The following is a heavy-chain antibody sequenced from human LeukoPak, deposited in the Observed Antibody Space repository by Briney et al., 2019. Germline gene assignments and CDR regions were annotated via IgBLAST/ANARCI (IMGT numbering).Heavy chain of an antibody. D-gene: IGHD6-19*01. CDR1: GFTFDDYA. Sequence: PGRSLRLSCAASGFTFDDYAMHWVRQAPGKGLEWVSGISWNSGSIGYADSVKGRFTIPRDNAKNSLYLQMNSLRAEDTALYYCAKSPAVAGTGYFDYWGQGTLVTVSS. CDR2: ISWNSGSI. J-gene: IGHJ4*02. V-gene: IGHV3-9*01. CDR3: AKSPAVAGTGYFDY.